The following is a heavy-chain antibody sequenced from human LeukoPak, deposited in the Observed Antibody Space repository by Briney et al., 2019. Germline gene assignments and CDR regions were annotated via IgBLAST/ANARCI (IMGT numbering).Heavy chain of an antibody. V-gene: IGHV3-49*04. CDR3: TRDQERGGPYYYYYMDV. CDR1: GFTFGDYA. CDR2: IRSKAYGGTT. D-gene: IGHD2-15*01. J-gene: IGHJ6*03. Sequence: GGSLRLSCTASGFTFGDYAMSWVRQAPGKGLEWVGFIRSKAYGGTTEYAASVKGRFTISRDDSKSIAYLQMNSLKTEDTAVYYCTRDQERGGPYYYYYMDVWGKGTTVTVSS.